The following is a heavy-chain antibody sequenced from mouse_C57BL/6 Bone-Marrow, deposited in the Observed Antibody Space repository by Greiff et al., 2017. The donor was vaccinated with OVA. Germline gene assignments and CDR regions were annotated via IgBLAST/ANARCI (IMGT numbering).Heavy chain of an antibody. CDR2: IYPGSGST. CDR3: ARDGSSYWYFDV. V-gene: IGHV1-55*01. J-gene: IGHJ1*03. D-gene: IGHD1-1*01. Sequence: QVQLQQPGAELVKPGASVKMSCKASGYTFTSYWITWVKQRPGQGLEWIGAIYPGSGSTNYHEKFKSKATLTVATSSSTAYMQLSRLTCEDSAVYYCARDGSSYWYFDVWGTGTTVTVSA. CDR1: GYTFTSYW.